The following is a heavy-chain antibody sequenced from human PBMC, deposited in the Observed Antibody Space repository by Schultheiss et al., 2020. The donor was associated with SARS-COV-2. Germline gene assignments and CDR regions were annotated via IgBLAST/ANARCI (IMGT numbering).Heavy chain of an antibody. Sequence: GGSLRLSCAASGFTFDDYAMHWVRQAPGKGLEWVSGISGSGGSTYYADSVKGRFTISRDNSKNTLYLQMNSLRAEDTAVYYCARDTSDYAGLDAFDIWGQGTMVTVSS. V-gene: IGHV3-23*01. J-gene: IGHJ3*02. D-gene: IGHD4-17*01. CDR1: GFTFDDYA. CDR2: ISGSGGST. CDR3: ARDTSDYAGLDAFDI.